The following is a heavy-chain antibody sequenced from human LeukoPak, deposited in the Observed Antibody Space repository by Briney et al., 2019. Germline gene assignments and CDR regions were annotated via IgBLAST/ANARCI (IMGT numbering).Heavy chain of an antibody. V-gene: IGHV4-4*07. CDR3: ARSIAGRYCSSTSCHRSTNYYHYYYMDV. J-gene: IGHJ6*03. CDR2: IYTSGST. Sequence: KPSETLSLTCTVSGGSISSYYWSWIRQPAGKGLEWIGRIYTSGSTNYNPSLKSRVTMSVDTSKNQFSLKLNSVTAADTAVYYCARSIAGRYCSSTSCHRSTNYYHYYYMDVWGKGTTVTVSS. CDR1: GGSISSYY. D-gene: IGHD2-2*01.